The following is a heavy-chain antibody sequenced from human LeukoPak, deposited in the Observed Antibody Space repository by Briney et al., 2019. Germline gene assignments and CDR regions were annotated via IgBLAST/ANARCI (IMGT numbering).Heavy chain of an antibody. Sequence: SETLSLTCAVYGGSFSGYYWSWIRQPPGKGLEWIGEINHSGSTNYNPSLKSRVTISVDTSKNQFSLKLSSVPAADTAVYYCARGGFPVATTGTTYFKFDYWGQGTLVTVSS. V-gene: IGHV4-34*01. J-gene: IGHJ4*02. CDR3: ARGGFPVATTGTTYFKFDY. CDR1: GGSFSGYY. D-gene: IGHD1-7*01. CDR2: INHSGST.